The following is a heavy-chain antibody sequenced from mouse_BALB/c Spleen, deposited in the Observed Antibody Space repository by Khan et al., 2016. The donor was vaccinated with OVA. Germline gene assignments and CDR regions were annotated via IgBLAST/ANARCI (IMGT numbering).Heavy chain of an antibody. Sequence: VKLLESGAELAQPGASVKMSCQTSGYTFTTYWMHWVKQRPGQGLEWIGYINPSTGYTAYNQRFKDKATLSTDKSSSTAYIQLSRLTSEDSAVYYGTRRGIYGIIAYWGQGTLVTVSA. CDR3: TRRGIYGIIAY. V-gene: IGHV1-7*01. D-gene: IGHD2-1*01. CDR2: INPSTGYT. J-gene: IGHJ3*01. CDR1: GYTFTTYW.